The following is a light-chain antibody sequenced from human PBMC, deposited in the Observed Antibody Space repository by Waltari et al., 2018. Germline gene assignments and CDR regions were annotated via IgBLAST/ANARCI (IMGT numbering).Light chain of an antibody. V-gene: IGKV3-11*01. CDR1: QSVSSY. J-gene: IGKJ4*01. CDR2: DAS. Sequence: EIVLTQSPATLSLSPGERATLSCRASQSVSSYLAWYQQKPGQAPRLLIYDASNRHTGMPARFSGSGARTHFTLAISSLEPEDFALCYCRQRSNWTPTIGGGTKVEIK. CDR3: RQRSNWTPT.